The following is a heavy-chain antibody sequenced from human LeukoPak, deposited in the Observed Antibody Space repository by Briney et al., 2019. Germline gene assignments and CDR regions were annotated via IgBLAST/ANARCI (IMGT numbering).Heavy chain of an antibody. J-gene: IGHJ6*03. CDR1: GGSISSGSYY. Sequence: SETLSLTCTVSGGSISSGSYYWSWIRQPAGKGLEWIGRIYTGGSTNYNPSLKSRVTISVDTSKNQFSLKLSSVTAADTAVYYCARDTLLLRYFDWSPMDVWGKGTTVTVSS. D-gene: IGHD3-9*01. CDR2: IYTGGST. CDR3: ARDTLLLRYFDWSPMDV. V-gene: IGHV4-61*02.